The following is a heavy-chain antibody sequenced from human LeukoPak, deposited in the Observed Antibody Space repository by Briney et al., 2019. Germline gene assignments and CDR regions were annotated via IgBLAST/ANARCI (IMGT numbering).Heavy chain of an antibody. J-gene: IGHJ3*02. CDR3: AKDRLAMGDAFDI. CDR1: GFTFSSYG. D-gene: IGHD5-18*01. Sequence: PGGSLRLSCAASGFTFSSYGMHWVRQAPGKGLEWVAFIRYDGSNKYYADSVKGRFTISRDNSKNTLYLQMNSLRAEDTAVYYCAKDRLAMGDAFDIWGQGTMVTVSS. V-gene: IGHV3-30*02. CDR2: IRYDGSNK.